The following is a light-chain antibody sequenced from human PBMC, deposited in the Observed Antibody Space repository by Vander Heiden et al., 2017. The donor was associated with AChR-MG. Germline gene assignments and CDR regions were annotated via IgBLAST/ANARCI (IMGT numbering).Light chain of an antibody. CDR1: KLGDKY. Sequence: SYELTQPPSASVSPGQTASITCSGDKLGDKYACWYQQKPGQSPVLVIYQDSKRPSGIPERFSGSNSGNTATLTISGTQAMDEADYYCQAWDSSTRHGVFGGGTKLTVL. V-gene: IGLV3-1*01. CDR2: QDS. J-gene: IGLJ2*01. CDR3: QAWDSSTRHGV.